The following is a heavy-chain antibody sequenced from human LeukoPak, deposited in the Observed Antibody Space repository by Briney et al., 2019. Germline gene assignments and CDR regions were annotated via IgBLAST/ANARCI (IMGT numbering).Heavy chain of an antibody. CDR3: AKAGTTGIHHWFDP. CDR2: IYHSGGS. V-gene: IGHV4-38-2*01. CDR1: GYSISNDYY. D-gene: IGHD1-1*01. Sequence: SETLSLTCVVSGYSISNDYYWGWIRQTPGKGLEWIGNIYHSGGSYYNPSLKSRVTILVDTSKNQFSLKLSSVTAADTAVYHCAKAGTTGIHHWFDPWGQGNLVTVSS. J-gene: IGHJ5*02.